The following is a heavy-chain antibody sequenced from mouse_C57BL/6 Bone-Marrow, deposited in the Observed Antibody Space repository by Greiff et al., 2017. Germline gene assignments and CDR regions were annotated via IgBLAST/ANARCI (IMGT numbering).Heavy chain of an antibody. Sequence: QVQLQQPGAELVKPGASVKMSCKASGYTFTSYWITWVKQRPGQGLEWIGDIYPGSGSTNYNEKFKSKAPLTVATSSSTAYMQLSSLTSEDSAVYYCARGDYGYDEAYWGQGTLVTVSA. J-gene: IGHJ3*01. V-gene: IGHV1-55*01. D-gene: IGHD2-2*01. CDR3: ARGDYGYDEAY. CDR2: IYPGSGST. CDR1: GYTFTSYW.